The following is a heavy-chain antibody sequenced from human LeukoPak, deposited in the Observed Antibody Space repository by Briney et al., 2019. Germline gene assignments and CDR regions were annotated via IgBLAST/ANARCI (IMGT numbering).Heavy chain of an antibody. V-gene: IGHV3-64*01. Sequence: GGSLRLSCAASGFTFSSYAMHWGRQAPGKGPEYVSAISSNGGSTYYANSVKGRFTISRDNSKNTLYLQMGGLRAEDMAVYYCARDRSDSGSYYGPFDYWGQGTLVTVSS. J-gene: IGHJ4*02. CDR3: ARDRSDSGSYYGPFDY. CDR2: ISSNGGST. D-gene: IGHD1-26*01. CDR1: GFTFSSYA.